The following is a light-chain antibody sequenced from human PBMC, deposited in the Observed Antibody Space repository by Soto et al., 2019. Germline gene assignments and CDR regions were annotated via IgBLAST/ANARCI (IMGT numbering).Light chain of an antibody. CDR1: QSVSSNK. V-gene: IGKV3-20*01. Sequence: EIVLTQSPGTVSLSPGERATLSCRASQSVSSNKLAWYQQKPGQAPRLLIYGASGRATGIPDRFSGSGSGTDFTLTISRLEPEAPAVYYCQVFDGSLWTCGQGTKVDIK. J-gene: IGKJ1*01. CDR2: GAS. CDR3: QVFDGSLWT.